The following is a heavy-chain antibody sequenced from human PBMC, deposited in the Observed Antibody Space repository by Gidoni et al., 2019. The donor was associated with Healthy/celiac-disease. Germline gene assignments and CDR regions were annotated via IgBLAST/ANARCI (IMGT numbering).Heavy chain of an antibody. CDR1: GFTFSSYS. Sequence: EVQLVESGGGLVQPGGSLRLSCAASGFTFSSYSMNWVRQAPGKGLEWVSYSISSSSTIYYADSVKGRFTISRDNAKNSLYLQMNSLRDEDTAVYYCARDPADAPGIAARGWFDPWGQGTLVTVSS. J-gene: IGHJ5*02. CDR2: SISSSSTI. CDR3: ARDPADAPGIAARGWFDP. V-gene: IGHV3-48*02. D-gene: IGHD6-13*01.